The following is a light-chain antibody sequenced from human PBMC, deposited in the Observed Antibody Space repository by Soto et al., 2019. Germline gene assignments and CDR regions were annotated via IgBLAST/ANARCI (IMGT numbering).Light chain of an antibody. CDR3: QLYGSSPPKYT. J-gene: IGKJ2*01. Sequence: EIVLTQSPGTLSLSPGERATLSCRASQSVSSTYLAWYHQKPGQAPRLLIYGASSRATGIPDRFSGSGSGTDFTLTISRLEPEDFAVYYCQLYGSSPPKYTFGHGTKLEIK. V-gene: IGKV3-20*01. CDR1: QSVSSTY. CDR2: GAS.